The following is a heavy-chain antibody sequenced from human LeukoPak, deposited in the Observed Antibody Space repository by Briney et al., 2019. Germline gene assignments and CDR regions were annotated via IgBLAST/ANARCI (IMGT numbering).Heavy chain of an antibody. V-gene: IGHV4-34*01. J-gene: IGHJ4*02. CDR2: INHSGSN. Sequence: PSETLSLTCAVYGGSFSGYYWRWIPQPPGEGLEWLGEINHSGSNNYNPSHKSRGTISLDTSKNQFSLKLSSVTAADTAVYYCAREGPDNYYDSSGYYRWGQGTLVTVSS. D-gene: IGHD3-22*01. CDR1: GGSFSGYY. CDR3: AREGPDNYYDSSGYYR.